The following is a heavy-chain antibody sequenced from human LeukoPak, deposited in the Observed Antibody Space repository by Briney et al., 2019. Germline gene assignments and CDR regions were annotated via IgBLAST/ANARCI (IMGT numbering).Heavy chain of an antibody. D-gene: IGHD6-13*01. V-gene: IGHV4-39*01. CDR2: IYHSGST. CDR3: AKTLTAGSFRDY. J-gene: IGHJ4*02. Sequence: SETLSLTCTVSGGSITVSDYYWGWIRQPPGKHLEWIGSIYHSGSTYYNPSLKSRVTISIDTSKNQFSLKLRSVTAADTAVYYCAKTLTAGSFRDYWGQGTLVTVSS. CDR1: GGSITVSDYY.